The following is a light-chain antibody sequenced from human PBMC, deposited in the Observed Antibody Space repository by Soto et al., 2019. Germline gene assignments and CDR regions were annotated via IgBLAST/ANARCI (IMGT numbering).Light chain of an antibody. CDR3: QQRSNWTPT. CDR1: QSVSSY. Sequence: EIVLTQSPATLSWSPGERATLSCRASQSVSSYLAWYQKKHGKAPRLLIYDASTRATGIPARLSGSGYGTDLTITITSMEPEDFEVYYCQQRSNWTPTFGHGTKVDIK. V-gene: IGKV3-11*01. CDR2: DAS. J-gene: IGKJ3*01.